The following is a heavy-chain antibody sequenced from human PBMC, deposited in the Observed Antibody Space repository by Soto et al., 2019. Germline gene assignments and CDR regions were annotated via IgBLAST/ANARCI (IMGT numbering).Heavy chain of an antibody. CDR1: CGSTSSDNY. CDR2: IYYSGNT. Sequence: PSETLSLTCTVSCGSTSSDNYWSWIRQPPGKGLEWIGHIYYSGNTDYNPSLKSRLAISIDTSKNQFSLKLSSVTAADTAVYFCAREGGESSDGLYYFDSWGQRSLVTVSS. V-gene: IGHV4-30-4*01. D-gene: IGHD3-16*01. CDR3: AREGGESSDGLYYFDS. J-gene: IGHJ4*02.